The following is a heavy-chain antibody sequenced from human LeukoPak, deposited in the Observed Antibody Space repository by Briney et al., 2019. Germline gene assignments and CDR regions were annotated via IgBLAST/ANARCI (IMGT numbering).Heavy chain of an antibody. CDR3: ARDLWVYDILTGYYTYRNWFDP. CDR2: IYYSGST. D-gene: IGHD3-9*01. CDR1: GGSFSGYY. J-gene: IGHJ5*02. V-gene: IGHV4-59*01. Sequence: SETLSLTCAVYGGSFSGYYWSWIRQPPGKGLEWIGYIYYSGSTNYNPSLKSRVTISVDTSKNQFSLKLSSVTAADTAVYYCARDLWVYDILTGYYTYRNWFDPWGQGTLVTVSS.